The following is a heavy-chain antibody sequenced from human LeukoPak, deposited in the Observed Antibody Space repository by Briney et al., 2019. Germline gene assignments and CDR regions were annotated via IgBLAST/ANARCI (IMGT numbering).Heavy chain of an antibody. J-gene: IGHJ6*02. V-gene: IGHV3-33*01. CDR1: GFTFSSYG. Sequence: PGGSLRLSCAASGFTFSSYGMHWVRQAPGKGLEWVAVIWYDGSNKYYAGSVKGRFTISRDNSKNTLYLQMNSLRAEDTAVYYCARSVATKSRYYYGMDVWGQGTTVTVSS. CDR3: ARSVATKSRYYYGMDV. D-gene: IGHD5-12*01. CDR2: IWYDGSNK.